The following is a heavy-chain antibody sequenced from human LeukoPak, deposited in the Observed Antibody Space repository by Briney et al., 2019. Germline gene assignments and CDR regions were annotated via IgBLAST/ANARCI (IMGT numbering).Heavy chain of an antibody. CDR1: GGSISSYY. Sequence: PSETLSLTCTVSGGSISSYYWSWIRQPPGKGLEWIGYIYYSGSTNYNPSLKSRVTISVDTSKNQFSLKLSSVTAADTAVYYCARDSEEGDYFDYWGQGTLVTVSS. CDR3: ARDSEEGDYFDY. V-gene: IGHV4-59*01. D-gene: IGHD3-10*01. J-gene: IGHJ4*02. CDR2: IYYSGST.